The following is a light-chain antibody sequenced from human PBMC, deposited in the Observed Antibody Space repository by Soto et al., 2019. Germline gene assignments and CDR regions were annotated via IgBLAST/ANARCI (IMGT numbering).Light chain of an antibody. CDR3: CSYAGTSTHTV. Sequence: QSALTQPASVSGSPVQSITISCTGTSSDVGSYNLVSWYQQHPGKAPKLMIFEVSKRPSGISDRFSGSKSGSTASLTISGLQAEDEAAYYCCSYAGTSTHTVFGGGTQLTVL. V-gene: IGLV2-23*02. J-gene: IGLJ7*01. CDR2: EVS. CDR1: SSDVGSYNL.